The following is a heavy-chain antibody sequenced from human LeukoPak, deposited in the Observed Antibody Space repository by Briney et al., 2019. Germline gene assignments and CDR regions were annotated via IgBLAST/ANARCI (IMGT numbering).Heavy chain of an antibody. J-gene: IGHJ4*02. CDR1: GYIFTNYW. CDR3: ARRTYYHDSSAYRRYYFDY. D-gene: IGHD3-22*01. CDR2: IYPGDSDT. Sequence: GESLKISCKGSGYIFTNYWIGWVRQMPGEGLEWMGIIYPGDSDTRYSPSFQGQVTISADKSISTAYLQWSSLKASDTAMYYCARRTYYHDSSAYRRYYFDYWGPGTLVTVSS. V-gene: IGHV5-51*01.